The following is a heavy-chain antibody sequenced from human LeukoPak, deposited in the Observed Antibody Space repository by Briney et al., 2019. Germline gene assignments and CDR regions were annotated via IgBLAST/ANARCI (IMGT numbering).Heavy chain of an antibody. J-gene: IGHJ4*02. CDR3: ARDPDGGRSGSYYTY. Sequence: SETLSLTCTVSGYSISSGYYWGWIRQPPGKGLEWIGSIYHSGSTYYNPSLKSRVTISVDTSKNQFSLKLSSVTAADTAVYYCARDPDGGRSGSYYTYWGQGTLVTVSS. D-gene: IGHD3-10*01. V-gene: IGHV4-38-2*02. CDR2: IYHSGST. CDR1: GYSISSGYY.